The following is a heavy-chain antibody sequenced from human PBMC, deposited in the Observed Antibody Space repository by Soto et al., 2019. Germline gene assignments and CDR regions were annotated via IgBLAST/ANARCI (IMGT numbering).Heavy chain of an antibody. CDR3: ARGRSIAVAGTLGY. CDR2: ISYDGSNK. J-gene: IGHJ4*02. V-gene: IGHV3-30-3*01. Sequence: GGSLRLSCAASGFTFSSYAMHWVRQAPGKGLEWVAVISYDGSNKYYADSVKGRFTISRDNSKNTLYLQMNSLRAEDTAVYYCARGRSIAVAGTLGYWGKGTLVTVSS. CDR1: GFTFSSYA. D-gene: IGHD6-19*01.